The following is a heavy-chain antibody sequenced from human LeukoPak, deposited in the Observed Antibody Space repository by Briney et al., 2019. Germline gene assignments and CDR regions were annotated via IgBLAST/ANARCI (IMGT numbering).Heavy chain of an antibody. V-gene: IGHV1-69*13. CDR3: AKTLAYFTVTAHFDY. CDR1: GGTFSSYA. Sequence: SVKVSCKASGGTFSSYAISWVRQAPGQGLEWMGGIIPIFGTPNYAQKFQGRVTLTADESTSTAYMELSSLRSEDTAVYYCAKTLAYFTVTAHFDYWGQGTLVTVSS. J-gene: IGHJ4*02. D-gene: IGHD4-11*01. CDR2: IIPIFGTP.